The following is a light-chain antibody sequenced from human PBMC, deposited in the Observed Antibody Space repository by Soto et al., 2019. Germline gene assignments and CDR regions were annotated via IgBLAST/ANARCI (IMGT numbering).Light chain of an antibody. Sequence: PGDRATLSCRSSQSAYSSYLSWYQQKPGQAPRLLIYGASNRATGIPDRFSGSGSGTDFTLTISGLEPEDFAVYYCQQYHTYPRTFGQGTKVEIK. CDR1: QSAYSSY. V-gene: IGKV3-20*01. CDR3: QQYHTYPRT. J-gene: IGKJ1*01. CDR2: GAS.